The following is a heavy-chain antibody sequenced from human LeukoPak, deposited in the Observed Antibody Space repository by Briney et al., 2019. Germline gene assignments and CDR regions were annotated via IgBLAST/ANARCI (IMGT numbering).Heavy chain of an antibody. J-gene: IGHJ4*02. CDR2: IYHSGST. CDR3: ARACGGNCYFDY. CDR1: GGSIISDGYS. Sequence: SSETLSLTCAVSGGSIISDGYSWNWIRQPPGKGLEWIGYIYHSGSTYYNPSLKSRVTISVDRSKNQFSLNLSSVTAADTAVYYCARACGGNCYFDYWGQGTLITVSS. D-gene: IGHD2-21*01. V-gene: IGHV4-30-2*01.